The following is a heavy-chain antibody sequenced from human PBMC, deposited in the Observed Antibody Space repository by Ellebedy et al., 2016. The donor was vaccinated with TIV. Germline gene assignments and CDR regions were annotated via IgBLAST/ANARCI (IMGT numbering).Heavy chain of an antibody. J-gene: IGHJ3*02. Sequence: PGGSLRLSCAASGFTFDDYAMHWVRQAPGKGLEWVSLISGDGGSTYYTDSVKGRFTISRDNSKNSLYLQMNSLRTEDTALYYCAKLVTPIVVVAASSDDAFDIWGQGTMVTVSS. CDR2: ISGDGGST. CDR1: GFTFDDYA. CDR3: AKLVTPIVVVAASSDDAFDI. V-gene: IGHV3-43*02. D-gene: IGHD2-15*01.